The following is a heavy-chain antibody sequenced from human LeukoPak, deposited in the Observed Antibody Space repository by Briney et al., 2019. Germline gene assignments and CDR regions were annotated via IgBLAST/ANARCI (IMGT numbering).Heavy chain of an antibody. V-gene: IGHV5-51*01. CDR3: ARRGEAMDPFDY. J-gene: IGHJ4*02. CDR1: GYSFTSYW. CDR2: IYPGDSDT. D-gene: IGHD5-18*01. Sequence: GGSLRLSCKDSGYSFTSYWIGWVRQMPGKGLEWMGIIYPGDSDTRHSPSFQGQVTISADKSINTAYLQWSSLKASDTAIYYCARRGEAMDPFDYWGQGTLVTVSS.